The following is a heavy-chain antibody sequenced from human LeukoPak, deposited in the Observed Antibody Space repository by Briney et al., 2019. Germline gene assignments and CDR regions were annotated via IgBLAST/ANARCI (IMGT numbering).Heavy chain of an antibody. CDR3: ARNIRGYYFDY. CDR2: LRNDGSTK. V-gene: IGHV3-30*02. CDR1: GFTISIYG. Sequence: TGGSLRLSCAASGFTISIYGMHWVRQAPGQGLEWVALLRNDGSTKYYADSVKARFTISRDNSKNTLYLEMNSLRAEDTAVYYCARNIRGYYFDYWGQGTLVTVSS. D-gene: IGHD3-16*01. J-gene: IGHJ4*02.